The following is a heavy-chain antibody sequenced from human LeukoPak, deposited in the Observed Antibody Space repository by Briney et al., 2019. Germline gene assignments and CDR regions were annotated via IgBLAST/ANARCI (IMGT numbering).Heavy chain of an antibody. CDR3: ARRLRLGGNWFDP. V-gene: IGHV1-69*13. J-gene: IGHJ5*02. D-gene: IGHD2-21*01. CDR1: GGTFTSYA. CDR2: IIPISGTT. Sequence: SVKVSCKTSGGTFTSYAITWVRQAPGQGLEWMGKIIPISGTTNYAQKFQGGVTFTADESTSTAYMELSSLRSEDTALYYCARRLRLGGNWFDPWGQGTLVTVSS.